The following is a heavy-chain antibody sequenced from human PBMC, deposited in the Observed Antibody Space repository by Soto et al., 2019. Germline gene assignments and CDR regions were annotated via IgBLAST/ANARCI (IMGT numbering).Heavy chain of an antibody. CDR2: IIPIFGTA. J-gene: IGHJ3*02. V-gene: IGHV1-69*12. CDR1: GGTFSSYA. CDR3: ARATTETYGDYEVRSGVTDAFDI. D-gene: IGHD4-17*01. Sequence: QVQLVQSGAEVKKPGSSVKVSCKASGGTFSSYAISWVRQAPGQGLEWMGGIIPIFGTANYAQKFQGRVTITADESTSTAYMELSSLRSEDTAVYYCARATTETYGDYEVRSGVTDAFDIWGQGTMVTVSS.